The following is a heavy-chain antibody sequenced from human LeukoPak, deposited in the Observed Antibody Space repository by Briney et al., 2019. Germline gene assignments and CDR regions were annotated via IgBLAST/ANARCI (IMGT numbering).Heavy chain of an antibody. CDR1: GFTFSSYS. D-gene: IGHD3-22*01. Sequence: PGGSLRLSCATSGFTFSSYSMNWVRQAPGKGLEWVSYITSSSSTIYYADSVKGRFTISRDNSKNTLYLQMNSLRAEDTAVYYCARAAPYSGYYDSSGYYDYWGQGTLVTVSS. J-gene: IGHJ4*02. CDR2: ITSSSSTI. V-gene: IGHV3-48*01. CDR3: ARAAPYSGYYDSSGYYDY.